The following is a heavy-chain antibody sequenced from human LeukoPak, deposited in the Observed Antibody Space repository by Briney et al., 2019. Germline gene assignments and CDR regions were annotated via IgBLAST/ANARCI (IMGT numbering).Heavy chain of an antibody. V-gene: IGHV3-9*01. CDR3: AKGYSGYDYDAFDI. D-gene: IGHD5-12*01. CDR1: GFTFDDYA. Sequence: GGSLRLSCAASGFTFDDYAMPWVRHAPGKGLEWVSGISWNSGSIGYADSVKGRFTISRDNAKNSLYLQMNSLRAEDTALYYCAKGYSGYDYDAFDIWGQGTMVTVSS. J-gene: IGHJ3*02. CDR2: ISWNSGSI.